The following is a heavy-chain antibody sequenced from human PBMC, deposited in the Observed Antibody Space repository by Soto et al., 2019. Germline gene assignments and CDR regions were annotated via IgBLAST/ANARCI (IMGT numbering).Heavy chain of an antibody. CDR3: ARKDKSGYFNWFDP. CDR1: GYKFTSYW. CDR2: IFPSDSDT. Sequence: PGESLKISCRTSGYKFTSYWIAWVRQMPGKGLEWMGIIFPSDSDTGYSPSFQGQVTISADRSTSTVFLQWASLKASDTAVYFCARKDKSGYFNWFDPRGQGTLVTVSS. J-gene: IGHJ5*02. V-gene: IGHV5-51*01. D-gene: IGHD3-22*01.